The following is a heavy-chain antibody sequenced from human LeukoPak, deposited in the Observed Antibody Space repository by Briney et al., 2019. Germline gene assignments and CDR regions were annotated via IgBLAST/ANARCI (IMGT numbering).Heavy chain of an antibody. V-gene: IGHV3-48*01. J-gene: IGHJ2*01. Sequence: GGSLRLSCAASGFTFSSYSMNWVRQAPGKGLEWVSYISSSSSTIYYADSVKGRFTISRDNAKNSLYLQMNSLRAEDTAVYYCARTGIAVAGTNWYFDLWGRGTLVTVSS. CDR2: ISSSSSTI. CDR1: GFTFSSYS. CDR3: ARTGIAVAGTNWYFDL. D-gene: IGHD6-19*01.